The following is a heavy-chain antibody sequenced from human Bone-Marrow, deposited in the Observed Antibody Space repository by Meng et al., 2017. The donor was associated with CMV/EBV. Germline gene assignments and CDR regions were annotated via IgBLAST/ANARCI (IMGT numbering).Heavy chain of an antibody. CDR2: IIPIFGTA. Sequence: SVKVSCKASGGTFSSYAISWVRQAPGQGLEWMGGIIPIFGTANYAQKFQGRVTITTDESTSTAYMELSSLRSEDTAVYYCARSVGCSSTYCYTYTSSWYPDYWGQGTLVTVSS. CDR1: GGTFSSYA. CDR3: ARSVGCSSTYCYTYTSSWYPDY. J-gene: IGHJ4*02. V-gene: IGHV1-69*05. D-gene: IGHD6-13*01.